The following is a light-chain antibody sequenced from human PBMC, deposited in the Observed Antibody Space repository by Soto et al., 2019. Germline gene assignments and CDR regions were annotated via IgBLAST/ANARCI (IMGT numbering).Light chain of an antibody. Sequence: EIVMPQYPATLSVSPGERATLFFRASHSVSGSLAWYQQEPGQAPRLLIHGASTRATGIPARFSGSGSGTEFTLTISSLQSEDFAVYYCQQYSDWRPQFGQGTKVDI. V-gene: IGKV3-15*01. CDR1: HSVSGS. J-gene: IGKJ1*01. CDR2: GAS. CDR3: QQYSDWRPQ.